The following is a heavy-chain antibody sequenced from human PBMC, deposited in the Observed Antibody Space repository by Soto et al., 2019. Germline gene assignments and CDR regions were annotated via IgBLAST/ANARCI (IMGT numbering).Heavy chain of an antibody. J-gene: IGHJ4*02. CDR2: INSDGSTT. CDR3: ARLPGYSTGWTPFDF. V-gene: IGHV3-74*01. Sequence: EVQLVESGGGLVQPGGSLRLSCAASGFTFSNYWMHWVRQAPGKGLVWVSRINSDGSTTSHADPVKGRFTISRDNAKNTLYLQMNSLRAEDTAVYYCARLPGYSTGWTPFDFWGQGTQVTFSS. CDR1: GFTFSNYW. D-gene: IGHD6-19*01.